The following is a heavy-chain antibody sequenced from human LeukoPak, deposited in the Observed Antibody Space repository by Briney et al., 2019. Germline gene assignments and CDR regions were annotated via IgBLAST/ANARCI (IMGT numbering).Heavy chain of an antibody. J-gene: IGHJ3*02. D-gene: IGHD2-15*01. CDR2: ISSSSSYI. Sequence: GGSLRLSCAASGFTFSSYSMNWVRQAPGKGLEWVSSISSSSSYIYYADSVKGRFTISRDNAKSSLYLQMNSLRAEDTAVYYCARDGNSVVAATLYAFDIWGQGTMVTVSS. V-gene: IGHV3-21*01. CDR1: GFTFSSYS. CDR3: ARDGNSVVAATLYAFDI.